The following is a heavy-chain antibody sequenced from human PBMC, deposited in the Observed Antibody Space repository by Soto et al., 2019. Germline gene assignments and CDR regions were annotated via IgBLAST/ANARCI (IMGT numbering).Heavy chain of an antibody. CDR1: GVSISSGGYY. CDR3: AREDTMVRGIIP. J-gene: IGHJ4*02. D-gene: IGHD3-10*01. Sequence: QVQLQESGPGLVKPSQTLSLTCTVSGVSISSGGYYWNWIRQPPGKGLEWIGYIHYSGNTYYNPSLKSRVTISVDTSKNQFSLRLTSVTAADTAVYYCAREDTMVRGIIPWGQGTLVTVSS. V-gene: IGHV4-30-4*01. CDR2: IHYSGNT.